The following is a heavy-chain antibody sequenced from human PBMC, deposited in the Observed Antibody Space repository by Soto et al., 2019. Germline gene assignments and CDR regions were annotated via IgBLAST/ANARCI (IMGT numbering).Heavy chain of an antibody. CDR3: ASRYSGTYDFWSGYYGYYFDY. CDR1: GFTFSSYS. D-gene: IGHD3-3*01. J-gene: IGHJ4*02. V-gene: IGHV3-21*01. Sequence: GGSLRLSCAASGFTFSSYSMNWVRQAPWKGLEWVSSISSSSSYIYYADSVKGRFTISRDNAKNSLYLQMNSLRAEDTAVYYCASRYSGTYDFWSGYYGYYFDYWGQGTLVTVSS. CDR2: ISSSSSYI.